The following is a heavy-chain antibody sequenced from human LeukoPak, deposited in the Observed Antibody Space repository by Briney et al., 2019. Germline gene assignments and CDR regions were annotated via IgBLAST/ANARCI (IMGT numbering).Heavy chain of an antibody. V-gene: IGHV3-30*02. CDR3: AKRTAGYNYGPNWFDP. D-gene: IGHD5-18*01. CDR1: GFTFSHYG. J-gene: IGHJ5*02. Sequence: GGSLRLSCAASGFTFSHYGVHWVRQAPGKGLEWVAFIQNDGNAKYYADSVKGRFTISRDNSKNTLYLQINSLRAEDTAVYYCAKRTAGYNYGPNWFDPWGQGTLVTVSS. CDR2: IQNDGNAK.